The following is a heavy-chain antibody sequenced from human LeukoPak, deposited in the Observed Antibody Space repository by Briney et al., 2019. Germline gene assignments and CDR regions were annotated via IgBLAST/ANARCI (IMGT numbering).Heavy chain of an antibody. J-gene: IGHJ6*03. V-gene: IGHV4-4*07. Sequence: SETLSLTCPVSGGSISSYYWSWIRQPAGKGLEWIGRIYTSGSTNYNPSLKSRVTMSVDTSKNQFSLKLSSVTAADTAVYYCARDGQSKNYYYYYYMDVWGKGTTVTVSS. CDR2: IYTSGST. CDR1: GGSISSYY. CDR3: ARDGQSKNYYYYYYMDV.